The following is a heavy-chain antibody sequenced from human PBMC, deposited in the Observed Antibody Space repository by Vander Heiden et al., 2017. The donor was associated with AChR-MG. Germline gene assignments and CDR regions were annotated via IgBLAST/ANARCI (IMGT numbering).Heavy chain of an antibody. CDR2: INHSGST. CDR3: ATHYYDSSGVNFDY. V-gene: IGHV4-34*01. CDR1: GGSFSGYY. J-gene: IGHJ4*02. Sequence: QVQLQQWGAGLLKPSETLSLTCAVDGGSFSGYYWSWIRQPPGKGLEWIGEINHSGSTNYNPSLKSRVTISVDTSKNQFSLKLSSVTAADTAVYYCATHYYDSSGVNFDYWGQGTLVTVSS. D-gene: IGHD3-22*01.